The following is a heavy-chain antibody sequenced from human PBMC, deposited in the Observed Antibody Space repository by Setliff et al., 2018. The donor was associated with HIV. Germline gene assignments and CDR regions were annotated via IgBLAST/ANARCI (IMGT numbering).Heavy chain of an antibody. CDR1: GGSISSGSYY. D-gene: IGHD6-19*01. CDR3: AGQWLVNWYFDL. V-gene: IGHV4-61*09. CDR2: IYTSGST. J-gene: IGHJ2*01. Sequence: SETLSLTCSVSGGSISSGSYYWSWIRQPAGKGLEWIGHIYTSGSTNYNPPLKSRVTISVDTSRNQFSLKLSSVTAADTAVYYCAGQWLVNWYFDLWGRGTLVTVSS.